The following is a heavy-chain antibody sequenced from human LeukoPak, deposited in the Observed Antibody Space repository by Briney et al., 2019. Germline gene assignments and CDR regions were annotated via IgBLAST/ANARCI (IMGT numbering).Heavy chain of an antibody. J-gene: IGHJ5*02. D-gene: IGHD1-14*01. V-gene: IGHV1-8*01. CDR1: GYAFTSYN. Sequence: ASVKVSCKASGYAFTSYNINWVRQATGQGLEWMGWMNPNSGNTGFAQKFQGRVTMTRNTSISTAYMELSSLRSEDTAVYYCARGLFRRGRNWFDPWGQGTLVTVSS. CDR2: MNPNSGNT. CDR3: ARGLFRRGRNWFDP.